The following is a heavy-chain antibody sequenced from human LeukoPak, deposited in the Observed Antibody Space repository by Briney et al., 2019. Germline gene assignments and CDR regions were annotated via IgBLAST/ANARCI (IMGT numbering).Heavy chain of an antibody. D-gene: IGHD6-13*01. Sequence: PSETLSLTCTVSGYSISSGYYWGWIRQPPGKGLGWIGSIYHSGSTYYNPSLKSRVTISVDTSKNQFSLKLSSVTAADTAVYYCAREGDSNSVGWFDPWGQGTLVTVSS. V-gene: IGHV4-38-2*02. J-gene: IGHJ5*02. CDR2: IYHSGST. CDR1: GYSISSGYY. CDR3: AREGDSNSVGWFDP.